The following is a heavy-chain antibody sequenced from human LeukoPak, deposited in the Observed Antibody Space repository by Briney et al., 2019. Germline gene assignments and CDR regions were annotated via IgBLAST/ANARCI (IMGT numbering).Heavy chain of an antibody. D-gene: IGHD3-22*01. CDR2: IKEDGSEK. Sequence: GGSLRLSCAASGFTFSRFWMSWVRQAPGKGLEWVANIKEDGSEKYYVDSVKGRFTISRDHAINSLYLQMNSLRAEDTAMYYCAVYYYDSTAFNYWGQGTLVTVSS. V-gene: IGHV3-7*01. CDR1: GFTFSRFW. CDR3: AVYYYDSTAFNY. J-gene: IGHJ4*02.